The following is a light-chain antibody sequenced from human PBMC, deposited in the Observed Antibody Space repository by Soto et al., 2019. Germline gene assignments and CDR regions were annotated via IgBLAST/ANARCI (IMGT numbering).Light chain of an antibody. CDR3: QQHSKWPIT. V-gene: IGKV3-15*01. CDR2: GIS. Sequence: EIVMTQSPGTLSLSPGETATLSCRASQSVDSNYLAWYQQKPGQAPRLLVYGISTRATDIPDRFSGSGSGTEFTLTIISLQSEDFGIYYCQQHSKWPITFGQGTRLEIK. CDR1: QSVDSN. J-gene: IGKJ5*01.